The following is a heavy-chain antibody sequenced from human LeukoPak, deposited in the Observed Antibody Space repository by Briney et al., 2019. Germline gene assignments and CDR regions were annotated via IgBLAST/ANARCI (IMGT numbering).Heavy chain of an antibody. Sequence: GGSLRLSCAASGFTFDDYAMHWVRQAPGMGLEWVSVISASGATTYYADSVKGRFTISRDNSKNTLYLQVISLRAEDTVVYYCARDQTVTTPDAFNIWGQGTMVTVSS. D-gene: IGHD4-17*01. CDR1: GFTFDDYA. CDR3: ARDQTVTTPDAFNI. CDR2: ISASGATT. J-gene: IGHJ3*02. V-gene: IGHV3-23*01.